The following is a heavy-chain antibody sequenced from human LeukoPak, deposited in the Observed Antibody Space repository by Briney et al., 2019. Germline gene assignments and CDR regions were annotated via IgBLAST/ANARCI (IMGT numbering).Heavy chain of an antibody. Sequence: WASVKVSCKASGYTFTSYGISWVRQAPGQGLEWMGWISAYNGNTNYAQKLQGRVTMTTDTSTSTAYMELRSLRSDDTAVYYCARPHCSSTDCHPPEWFDPWGQGTLVTVSS. CDR1: GYTFTSYG. J-gene: IGHJ5*02. V-gene: IGHV1-18*01. CDR3: ARPHCSSTDCHPPEWFDP. CDR2: ISAYNGNT. D-gene: IGHD2-2*01.